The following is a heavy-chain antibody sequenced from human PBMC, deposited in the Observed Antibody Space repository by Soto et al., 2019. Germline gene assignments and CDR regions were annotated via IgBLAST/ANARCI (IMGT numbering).Heavy chain of an antibody. CDR1: GFTFSGSA. J-gene: IGHJ5*02. D-gene: IGHD3-10*01. CDR2: NKSKDNTYAT. V-gene: IGHV3-73*02. Sequence: EEQLVESGGGLVQPGGSLKLSCSISGFTFSGSAIHWVRQASGKGLEWVGRNKSKDNTYATAYTASVKGRFTISRDDSRNTAYLQMNSLRAEDTAIYYCTRLYNNFKFDPWGQGTLVTVSS. CDR3: TRLYNNFKFDP.